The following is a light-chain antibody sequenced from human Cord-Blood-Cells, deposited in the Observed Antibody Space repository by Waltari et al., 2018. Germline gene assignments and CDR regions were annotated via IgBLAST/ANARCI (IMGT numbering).Light chain of an antibody. V-gene: IGKV3-20*01. CDR2: GAS. CDR1: QSVRSSY. J-gene: IGKJ3*01. CDR3: QQYGSSPFT. Sequence: EIGLTQSPGTLSLSPGERATLSCRASQSVRSSYLAWYQQKPGQAPRLLIYGASSRATGIPDRFSGSGSGTDFTLTISRLEPEDFAVYYCQQYGSSPFTFGPGTKVDIK.